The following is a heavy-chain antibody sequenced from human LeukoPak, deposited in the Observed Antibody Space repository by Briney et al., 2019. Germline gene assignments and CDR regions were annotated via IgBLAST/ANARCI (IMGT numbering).Heavy chain of an antibody. D-gene: IGHD3-22*01. CDR3: AERGNYYDSSGYYRY. J-gene: IGHJ4*02. Sequence: SETLSLTCAVYSGSFSGYYWSWIRQPPGKGLEWIGEINHSGSTNYNPSLKSRVTISVDTSKNQFSLKLSSVTAADTAVYYCAERGNYYDSSGYYRYWGQGTLVTVSS. CDR1: SGSFSGYY. V-gene: IGHV4-34*01. CDR2: INHSGST.